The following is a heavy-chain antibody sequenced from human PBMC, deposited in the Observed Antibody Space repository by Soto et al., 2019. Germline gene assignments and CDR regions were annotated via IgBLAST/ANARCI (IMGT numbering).Heavy chain of an antibody. D-gene: IGHD2-2*01. Sequence: QVQLVQSGAEVKKPGASVKVSCKVSGYTLTELSMHWVRQAPGKGLEWMGGVDPEDGETIYAQKFQGRVTMTEDTSTDTAYMELSSLRSEDTAVYYCATETYCSSTSCYGWDYYYGMDVWGQGTTVTVSS. V-gene: IGHV1-24*01. CDR1: GYTLTELS. CDR2: VDPEDGET. J-gene: IGHJ6*02. CDR3: ATETYCSSTSCYGWDYYYGMDV.